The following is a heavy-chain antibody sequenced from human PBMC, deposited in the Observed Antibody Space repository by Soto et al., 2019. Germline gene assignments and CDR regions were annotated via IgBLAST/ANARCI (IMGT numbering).Heavy chain of an antibody. CDR2: IIPIFGTA. D-gene: IGHD6-13*01. Sequence: ASVKVSCKASGCTFSSYAISWVRQAPGQGLEWMGGIIPIFGTANYAQKFQGRVTITADESTSTAYMELSSLRSEDTAVYYCARAGQQLVLGLAPNFDYWGQGTLVTVSS. J-gene: IGHJ4*02. V-gene: IGHV1-69*13. CDR3: ARAGQQLVLGLAPNFDY. CDR1: GCTFSSYA.